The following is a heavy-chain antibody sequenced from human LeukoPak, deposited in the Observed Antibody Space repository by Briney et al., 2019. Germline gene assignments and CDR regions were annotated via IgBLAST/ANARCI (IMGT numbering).Heavy chain of an antibody. Sequence: QAGGSLRLSCAASGFTFSSYSMNWVRQAPGKGLEWVSYISSSSSTIYYADSVKGRFTISRDNAKNSLYLQMNSLRDEDTAVYYCARTHYGGNSVPDYYYGMDVWGQGTTVTVSS. V-gene: IGHV3-48*02. CDR3: ARTHYGGNSVPDYYYGMDV. J-gene: IGHJ6*02. CDR1: GFTFSSYS. CDR2: ISSSSSTI. D-gene: IGHD4-23*01.